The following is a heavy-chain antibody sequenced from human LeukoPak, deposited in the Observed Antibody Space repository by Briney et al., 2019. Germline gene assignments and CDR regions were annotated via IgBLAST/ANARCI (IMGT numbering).Heavy chain of an antibody. CDR2: IIPLFGTA. Sequence: SVKVSCKASGGTFSSYAISWVRQAPGQGLEWMGGIIPLFGTANYAQKFQGRVTITADKSTSTAYMELSSLRSEDTAVYYCAISDSSGYIDYWGQGTLVTVSS. D-gene: IGHD3-22*01. CDR1: GGTFSSYA. J-gene: IGHJ4*02. V-gene: IGHV1-69*06. CDR3: AISDSSGYIDY.